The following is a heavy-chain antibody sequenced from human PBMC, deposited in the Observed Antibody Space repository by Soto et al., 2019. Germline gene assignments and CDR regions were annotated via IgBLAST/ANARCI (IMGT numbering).Heavy chain of an antibody. J-gene: IGHJ2*01. D-gene: IGHD3-10*01. V-gene: IGHV3-23*01. CDR3: ARKVSGSTGRPDLWYFDL. Sequence: EVQLLDSGGGLVQPGGSLRLSCAASGFTFSGYDRTWVRQAPGKGLEWVSAISGGGDATFYADSVKGRFTISRDNSKNTLYLQMNTLRAEDTAVYYCARKVSGSTGRPDLWYFDLWGRGTLVTVSS. CDR2: ISGGGDAT. CDR1: GFTFSGYD.